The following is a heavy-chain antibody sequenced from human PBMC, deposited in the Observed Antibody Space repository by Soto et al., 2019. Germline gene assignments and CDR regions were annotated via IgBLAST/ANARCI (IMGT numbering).Heavy chain of an antibody. CDR3: AKDVEGGSLFRGAFDY. J-gene: IGHJ4*02. D-gene: IGHD1-26*01. Sequence: GGSLRLSCAVSGFPLEKYGMSWVRQSPGKGLEWVAAISASGGATIHADSVKGRLTISRDNSKNTPYLQMNSLKAEDTAVYYCAKDVEGGSLFRGAFDYWGQGTQVTVS. V-gene: IGHV3-23*01. CDR1: GFPLEKYG. CDR2: ISASGGAT.